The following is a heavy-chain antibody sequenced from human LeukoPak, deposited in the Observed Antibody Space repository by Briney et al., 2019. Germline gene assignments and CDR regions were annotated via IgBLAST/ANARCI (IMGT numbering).Heavy chain of an antibody. CDR3: ARAAARGRFDP. V-gene: IGHV4-34*01. CDR2: INHSGST. Sequence: PSETLSLTCSVSGYSFISGFYWSWIRQPPGKGLEWIGEINHSGSTNYNPSLKSRVTISVDTSKNQFSLKLSSVTAADTAVYYCARAAARGRFDPWGQGTLVAVSS. J-gene: IGHJ5*02. CDR1: GYSFISGFY. D-gene: IGHD6-6*01.